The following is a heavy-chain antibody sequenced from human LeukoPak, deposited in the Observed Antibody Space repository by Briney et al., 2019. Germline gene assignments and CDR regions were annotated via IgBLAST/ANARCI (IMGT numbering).Heavy chain of an antibody. CDR1: GFTFTNAW. CDR3: AKGTSSSCYSAPNY. J-gene: IGHJ4*02. V-gene: IGHV3-15*07. CDR2: IRSEADGGTT. Sequence: GGSLRLSCAASGFTFTNAWMNWVRQAPGKGLEWVGRIRSEADGGTTDYASPVKGRFTISRDDSKTTLSLQMNSLKTEDTGVYYCAKGTSSSCYSAPNYWGQGTLVTVSS. D-gene: IGHD2-15*01.